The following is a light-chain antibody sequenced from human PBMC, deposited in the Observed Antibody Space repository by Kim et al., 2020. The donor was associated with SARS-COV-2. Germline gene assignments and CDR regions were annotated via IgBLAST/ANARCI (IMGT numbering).Light chain of an antibody. CDR2: LGS. J-gene: IGKJ2*01. V-gene: IGKV2-28*01. CDR3: MQALQTPYT. Sequence: DPASISRRSSQSLLHSNGYNYLDWYLQKPGQSPQLLIYLGSNRASGVPDRFSGSGSGTDFTLKISRVEAEDVGVYYCMQALQTPYTFGQGTKLEI. CDR1: QSLLHSNGYNY.